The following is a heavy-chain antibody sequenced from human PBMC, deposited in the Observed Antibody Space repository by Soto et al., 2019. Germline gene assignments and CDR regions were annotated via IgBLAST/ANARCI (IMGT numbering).Heavy chain of an antibody. CDR2: IYYSGST. D-gene: IGHD6-6*01. J-gene: IGHJ6*02. CDR3: ARPSVAARPPYYYGMDV. CDR1: GGSISSYY. Sequence: PSETLSLTCTVSGGSISSYYWSWIRQPPGKGLEWIGYIYYSGSTNYNPSLKSRVTISVDTSKNQFSLKLSSVTAADTAVYYCARPSVAARPPYYYGMDVWGQGTTVTAP. V-gene: IGHV4-59*01.